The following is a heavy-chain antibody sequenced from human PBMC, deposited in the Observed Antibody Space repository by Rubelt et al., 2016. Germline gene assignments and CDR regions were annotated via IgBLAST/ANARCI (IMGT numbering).Heavy chain of an antibody. CDR2: IDPSASYT. CDR3: ARRYSSSRSYYYGMDV. V-gene: IGHV5-10-1*01. Sequence: ISWVRQMPGKGLEWMGRIDPSASYTNYSPSFQGHVTISADKSISTAYLQWSSLKASDTAMYYCARRYSSSRSYYYGMDVWGQGTTVTVSS. J-gene: IGHJ6*02. D-gene: IGHD6-6*01.